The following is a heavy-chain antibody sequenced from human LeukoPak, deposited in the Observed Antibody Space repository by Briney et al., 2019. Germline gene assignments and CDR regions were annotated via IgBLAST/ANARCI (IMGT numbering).Heavy chain of an antibody. CDR1: GFSFSNYA. D-gene: IGHD2-2*03. CDR3: ATVDDLDAFGI. CDR2: ISGSGGST. J-gene: IGHJ3*02. V-gene: IGHV3-23*01. Sequence: GGSLRLSCAASGFSFSNYAMSWVRQTPGKGLEWVSGISGSGGSTYYADSVKGRFTISRDNSKNTLYLQINSLRPEDAALYFCATVDDLDAFGIWGQGTLVTVSS.